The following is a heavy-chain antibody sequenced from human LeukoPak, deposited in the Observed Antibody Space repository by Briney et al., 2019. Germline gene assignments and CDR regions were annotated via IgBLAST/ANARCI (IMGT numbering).Heavy chain of an antibody. CDR2: INHSGST. CDR1: GGSFSGYY. J-gene: IGHJ6*02. V-gene: IGHV4-34*01. CDR3: ARARGYSYNRYYYYGMDV. D-gene: IGHD5-18*01. Sequence: PSETLSLTCAVYGGSFSGYYWSWIRQPPGKGLEWIGEINHSGSTNYNPSLKSRATISVDTSKNQFSLKLSSVTAADTAVYYCARARGYSYNRYYYYGMDVWGQGTKVTVSS.